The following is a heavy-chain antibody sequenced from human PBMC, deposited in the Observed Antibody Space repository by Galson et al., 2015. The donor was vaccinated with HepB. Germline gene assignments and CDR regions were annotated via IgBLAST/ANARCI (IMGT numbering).Heavy chain of an antibody. D-gene: IGHD6-13*01. CDR2: ISGSGGST. V-gene: IGHV3-23*01. J-gene: IGHJ5*02. Sequence: FSSYAMSWVRQAPGKGLEWVSAISGSGGSTYYADSVKGRFTISRDNSKNTLYLQMNSLRAEDTAVYYCARAFGFPGYSSSWTNWFDPWGQGTLVTVSS. CDR1: FSSYA. CDR3: ARAFGFPGYSSSWTNWFDP.